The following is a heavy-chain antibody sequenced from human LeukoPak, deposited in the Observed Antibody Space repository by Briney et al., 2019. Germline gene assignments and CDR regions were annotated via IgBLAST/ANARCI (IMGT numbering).Heavy chain of an antibody. CDR1: GYTFTSYG. V-gene: IGHV1-18*01. CDR2: ISAYNGNT. Sequence: ASVKVSCKASGYTFTSYGISWVRQAPGQGLEWMGWISAYNGNTNYAQKLQGRVTMTTDTSTSTAYKELRSLRSDDTAVYYCARDPRPRTMIVDSDAFDIWGQGTMVTVSS. CDR3: ARDPRPRTMIVDSDAFDI. D-gene: IGHD3-22*01. J-gene: IGHJ3*02.